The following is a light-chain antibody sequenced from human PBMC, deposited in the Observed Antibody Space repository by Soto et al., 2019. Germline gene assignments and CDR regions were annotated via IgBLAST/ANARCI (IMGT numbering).Light chain of an antibody. CDR2: GAS. V-gene: IGKV3-20*01. CDR3: QHYGSSPET. J-gene: IGKJ1*01. CDR1: QSVSSNY. Sequence: EIVLTQSPGTLSLSPWERATLSCRASQSVSSNYLAWYQPKPGQAPRLLIYGASSRATGIPDRFSGSGSGTDFTLTISRLEPEDFAVYYCQHYGSSPETFGQGTKVDIK.